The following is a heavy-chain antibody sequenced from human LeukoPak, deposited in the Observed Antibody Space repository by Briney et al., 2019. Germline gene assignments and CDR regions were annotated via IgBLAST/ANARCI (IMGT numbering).Heavy chain of an antibody. CDR1: GGSISSGDYY. D-gene: IGHD5-12*01. Sequence: SETLSPTCTVSGGSISSGDYYWSWIRQPPGKGLEWIGYIYYSGSTYYNPSLKSRVTISVDTSKNQFSLKLSSVTAADTAVYYCAREGGYSGYDYGMDVWGQGTTVTVSS. CDR3: AREGGYSGYDYGMDV. CDR2: IYYSGST. V-gene: IGHV4-30-4*01. J-gene: IGHJ6*02.